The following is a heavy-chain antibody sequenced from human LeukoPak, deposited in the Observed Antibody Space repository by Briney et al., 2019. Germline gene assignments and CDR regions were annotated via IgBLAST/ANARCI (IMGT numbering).Heavy chain of an antibody. D-gene: IGHD2-15*01. Sequence: SETLSLTCAVYGGSFSGYYWSWIRQPPGKGLEWIGEINHSGSTNYNPSLKSRVTISVDTSKNQFSLKLSSVTAANTAVYYCARGQSVVGYCSGGSCYSRYYYYMDVWGKGTTVTVSS. CDR3: ARGQSVVGYCSGGSCYSRYYYYMDV. J-gene: IGHJ6*03. CDR1: GGSFSGYY. CDR2: INHSGST. V-gene: IGHV4-34*01.